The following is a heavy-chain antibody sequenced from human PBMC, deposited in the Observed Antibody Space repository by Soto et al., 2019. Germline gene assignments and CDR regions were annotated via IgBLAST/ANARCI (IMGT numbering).Heavy chain of an antibody. V-gene: IGHV4-39*07. J-gene: IGHJ5*02. CDR1: GGSISSSSYY. Sequence: SETLSLTCTVSGGSISSSSYYWGWIRQPPGKGLEWIGSIYYSGGTYYNPSLKSRVTISVDTSKNQFSLELSSVTAADTAVYYCASIYDSSGYYYGNNWFDPWGQGTLVTVSS. CDR2: IYYSGGT. D-gene: IGHD3-22*01. CDR3: ASIYDSSGYYYGNNWFDP.